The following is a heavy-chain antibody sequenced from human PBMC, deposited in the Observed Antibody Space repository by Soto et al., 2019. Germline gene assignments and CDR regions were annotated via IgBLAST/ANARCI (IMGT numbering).Heavy chain of an antibody. V-gene: IGHV1-18*01. J-gene: IGHJ6*02. CDR3: ARQSTLDYYDFWSGYYQPHYYYGMGV. CDR2: ISAYNGNI. D-gene: IGHD3-3*01. Sequence: GASVKVSCKASGYTFTSYGISWVRQSPGQGLEWMGWISAYNGNINYAQKLQGRVTMTTDTSTSTAEVELRSLRADETAVYYCARQSTLDYYDFWSGYYQPHYYYGMGVWGQGTTVTVSS. CDR1: GYTFTSYG.